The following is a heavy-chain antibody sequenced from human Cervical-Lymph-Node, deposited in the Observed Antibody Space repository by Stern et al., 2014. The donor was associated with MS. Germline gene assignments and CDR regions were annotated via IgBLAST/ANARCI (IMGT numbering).Heavy chain of an antibody. V-gene: IGHV3-21*01. CDR2: ISSSSNYI. Sequence: EVQLVESGGGLVKPGGSLRLSCAASGFNFNSYTINWVRQAPGKGLEWISSISSSSNYIYYADPVKGRFTISRDNAQNSLYLQMSNLRAEDTAVYYCASAPETAPQYFDYWGQGTLVTVSS. CDR1: GFNFNSYT. J-gene: IGHJ4*02. CDR3: ASAPETAPQYFDY. D-gene: IGHD1-14*01.